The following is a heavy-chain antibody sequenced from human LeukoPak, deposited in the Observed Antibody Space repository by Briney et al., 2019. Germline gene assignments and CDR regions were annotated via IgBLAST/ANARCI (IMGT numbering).Heavy chain of an antibody. V-gene: IGHV3-9*01. CDR3: AKDSSSWYVNAFDI. J-gene: IGHJ3*02. CDR1: GFTFDDYA. Sequence: QPGRSLRLSCAASGFTFDDYAMHWVRHAPGKGLEWVSGISWNSGSIGYADSVKGRFTISRDNAKNSLYLQMNSLRAEDTALYYCAKDSSSWYVNAFDIWGQGTMVTVSS. CDR2: ISWNSGSI. D-gene: IGHD6-13*01.